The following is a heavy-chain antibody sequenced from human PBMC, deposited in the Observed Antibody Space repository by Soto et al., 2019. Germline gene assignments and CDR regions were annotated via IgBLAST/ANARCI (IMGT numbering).Heavy chain of an antibody. CDR1: GFSFSRHW. Sequence: EVQLVESGGGVVQPGGSLRLSCAASGFSFSRHWMHWVRQVPGQGLKWVSRIDNAGVGTSYADSVKGRFTMSRDNAKNTLYLQMNDQRVEDTALYFCARLGGFDPTHDYVGQGALVTVSS. CDR2: IDNAGVGT. CDR3: ARLGGFDPTHDY. V-gene: IGHV3-74*01. J-gene: IGHJ4*02. D-gene: IGHD1-26*01.